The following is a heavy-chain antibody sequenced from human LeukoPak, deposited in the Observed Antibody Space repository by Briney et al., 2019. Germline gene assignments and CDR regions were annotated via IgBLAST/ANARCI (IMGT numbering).Heavy chain of an antibody. V-gene: IGHV4-59*01. Sequence: SETLSLTCTVSGGSISSYYWSWIRQPPGKGLEWIGYIYYSGSTNYNPSLKSRVTISVDTSKNQFSLKLSSVTAADTAVYYCAGTGSYPYYYGMDVWGQGTTVTVFS. J-gene: IGHJ6*02. CDR3: AGTGSYPYYYGMDV. D-gene: IGHD3-10*01. CDR2: IYYSGST. CDR1: GGSISSYY.